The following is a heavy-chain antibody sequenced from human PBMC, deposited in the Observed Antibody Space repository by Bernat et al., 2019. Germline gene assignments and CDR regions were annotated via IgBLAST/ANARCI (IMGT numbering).Heavy chain of an antibody. V-gene: IGHV5-51*01. D-gene: IGHD6-6*01. CDR2: IYPGDSDT. CDR1: GYSFTSYW. CDR3: ARHARQLVRRCWFDP. J-gene: IGHJ5*02. Sequence: EVQLVQSGAEVKKPGESLKISCKGSGYSFTSYWIGWVRQMPGKGLEWMGIIYPGDSDTRYSPSFQGHVTISADKSISTAYLQWSSLKASDTAMYYCARHARQLVRRCWFDPWGQGTLVTVSS.